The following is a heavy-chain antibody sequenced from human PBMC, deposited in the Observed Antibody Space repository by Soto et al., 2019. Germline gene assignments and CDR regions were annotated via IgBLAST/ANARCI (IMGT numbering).Heavy chain of an antibody. J-gene: IGHJ4*02. D-gene: IGHD5-18*01. CDR1: GYTFTGYY. CDR2: INPNSGGT. CDR3: ATIQLWAEYGGYDY. Sequence: ASVKVSCKASGYTFTGYYMHWVRQAPGQGLEWMGWINPNSGGTNYAQKFQGRVTVTRDTSISTAYMELSRLRSDDTAVYYCATIQLWAEYGGYDYWGQGTLVTVSS. V-gene: IGHV1-2*02.